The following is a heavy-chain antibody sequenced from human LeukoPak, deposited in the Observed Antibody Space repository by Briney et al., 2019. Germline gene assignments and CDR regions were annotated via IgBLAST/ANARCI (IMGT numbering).Heavy chain of an antibody. CDR3: ARVVDHDYGDYYLDY. D-gene: IGHD4-17*01. J-gene: IGHJ4*02. Sequence: GGSLRLSCAASGFTVSSNDMSWVRQAPGKGLESISVIYSGGSTDYADSVKGRLTISRDNSKNTLYLQMNSLRAEDTAVYYCARVVDHDYGDYYLDYWGQGTLVTVSS. CDR2: IYSGGST. CDR1: GFTVSSND. V-gene: IGHV3-53*01.